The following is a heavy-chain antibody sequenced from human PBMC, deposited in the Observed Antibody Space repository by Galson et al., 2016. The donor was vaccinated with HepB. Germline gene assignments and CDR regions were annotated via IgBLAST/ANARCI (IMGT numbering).Heavy chain of an antibody. CDR1: GFTFTSSA. Sequence: SCKASGFTFTSSAVQWVRQARGQRLEWIGWTVVGSGNTNYAHKFQERVTVTRDMSTATVYMELSSLRAEDTAIYYCPAVLYCGSFSLLDVWGQGTTVTVSS. CDR2: TVVGSGNT. V-gene: IGHV1-58*01. J-gene: IGHJ6*02. CDR3: PAVLYCGSFSLLDV. D-gene: IGHD3-10*01.